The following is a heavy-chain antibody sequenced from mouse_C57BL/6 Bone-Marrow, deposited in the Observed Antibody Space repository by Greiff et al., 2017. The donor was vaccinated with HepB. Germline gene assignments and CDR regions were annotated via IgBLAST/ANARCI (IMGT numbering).Heavy chain of an antibody. CDR1: GFTFSDYY. CDR3: ARRGDSNSPWFAY. D-gene: IGHD2-5*01. V-gene: IGHV5-12*01. CDR2: ISNGGGST. J-gene: IGHJ3*01. Sequence: EVKVVESGGGLVQPGGSLKLSCAASGFTFSDYYMYWVRQTPEKRLEWVAYISNGGGSTYYPDTVKGRFTISRDNAKNTLYLQMSRLKSEDTAMYYCARRGDSNSPWFAYWGQGTLVTVSA.